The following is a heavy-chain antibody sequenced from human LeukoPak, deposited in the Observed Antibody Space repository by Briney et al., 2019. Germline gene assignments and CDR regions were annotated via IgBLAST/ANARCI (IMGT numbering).Heavy chain of an antibody. Sequence: GGSLRLSCGASAFTFSSYAMHWVRQAPGKGLEWVAVISYDGSNKYYADSVKGRFTISRDNSKNTLYLQMNSLRAEDTAVYYFARGGYGLDYWGQGTLVTVSS. CDR1: AFTFSSYA. CDR3: ARGGYGLDY. J-gene: IGHJ4*02. CDR2: ISYDGSNK. V-gene: IGHV3-30-3*01. D-gene: IGHD5-12*01.